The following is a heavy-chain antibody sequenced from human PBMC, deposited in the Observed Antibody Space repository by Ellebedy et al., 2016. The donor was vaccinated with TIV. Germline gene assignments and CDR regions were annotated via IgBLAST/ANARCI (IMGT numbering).Heavy chain of an antibody. CDR3: ARDRSAYVDY. CDR2: IYYDGSNK. Sequence: GESLKIPXAASGFTFSHYGMHWVRQAPGKGLEWVAVIYYDGSNKLYADSVKGRFTISRDNSKNTLYVEMNSLRAEDTAVYFCARDRSAYVDYWGQGTLVTVSS. V-gene: IGHV3-33*01. CDR1: GFTFSHYG. J-gene: IGHJ4*02. D-gene: IGHD3-3*01.